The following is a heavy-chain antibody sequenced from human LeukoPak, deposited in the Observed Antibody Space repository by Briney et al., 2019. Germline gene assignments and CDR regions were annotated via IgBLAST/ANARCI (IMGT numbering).Heavy chain of an antibody. CDR3: ARSLGLGYYFDY. CDR1: SGSISSYY. V-gene: IGHV4-59*01. CDR2: IYYSGST. D-gene: IGHD3-16*01. J-gene: IGHJ4*02. Sequence: PSETLSLTCTVSSGSISSYYWSWIRQPPGKGLEWIGYIYYSGSTNYNPSLKSRVTISVDTSKNQFSLKLSSVTAADTAVYYCARSLGLGYYFDYWGQGTLVTVSS.